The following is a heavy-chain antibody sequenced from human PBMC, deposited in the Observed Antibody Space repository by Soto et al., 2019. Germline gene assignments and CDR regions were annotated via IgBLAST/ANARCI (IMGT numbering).Heavy chain of an antibody. D-gene: IGHD2-2*01. Sequence: PGGSLRLSCAASEFIFSSYAMSWVRQAPGKGPEWVAVISDTGGGTYYADSVKGRFTISRDNSKNTLYLQMNSLRAEDTGVYYCAKDAGGGPYSTAWYEFDYWGQGTQVTVSS. CDR2: ISDTGGGT. CDR1: EFIFSSYA. V-gene: IGHV3-23*01. CDR3: AKDAGGGPYSTAWYEFDY. J-gene: IGHJ4*02.